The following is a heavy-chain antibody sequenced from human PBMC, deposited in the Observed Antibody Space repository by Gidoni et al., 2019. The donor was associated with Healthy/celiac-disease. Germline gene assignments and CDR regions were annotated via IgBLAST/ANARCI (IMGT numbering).Heavy chain of an antibody. Sequence: QLQLQESGPGLVKPSETLSLTCTVSGGSISSSSYYWGWIRQPPGKGLEWIGSIYYSGSTYYNPSFKSRVTISVDTSKNQFSLKLSSVTAADTAVYYCARSLSGWYRGYYFDYWGQGTLVTVSS. J-gene: IGHJ4*02. D-gene: IGHD6-19*01. CDR2: IYYSGST. CDR1: GGSISSSSYY. V-gene: IGHV4-39*01. CDR3: ARSLSGWYRGYYFDY.